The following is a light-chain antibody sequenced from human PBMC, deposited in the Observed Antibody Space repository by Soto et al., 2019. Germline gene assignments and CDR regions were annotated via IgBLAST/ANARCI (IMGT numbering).Light chain of an antibody. CDR2: AAS. V-gene: IGKV1-9*01. J-gene: IGKJ4*01. CDR3: QQVSVYPST. Sequence: IKVTQSPSSLCGSGGDRGTMRCRASQGISSYLGWYQQKPGKAPNLLIYAASTLQSGVPSRFSGGGSGTDFTLTISSLQPEDSATYYCQQVSVYPSTFGGGTKVDIK. CDR1: QGISSY.